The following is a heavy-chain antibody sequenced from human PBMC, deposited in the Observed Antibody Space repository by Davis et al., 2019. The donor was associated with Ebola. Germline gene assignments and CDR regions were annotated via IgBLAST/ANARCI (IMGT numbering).Heavy chain of an antibody. CDR3: ATCGFCVSASGIDY. CDR1: GFTFSNYA. CDR2: ISGVGYNT. V-gene: IGHV3-23*01. J-gene: IGHJ4*02. Sequence: PGGSLRLSCEASGFTFSNYAMSWVRQAPGKGLDWVSGISGVGYNTYYADSVKGRFTISRDNSKNTLYLYMNSLSADDTAIYYCATCGFCVSASGIDYRGKGTLVTVSS. D-gene: IGHD6-19*01.